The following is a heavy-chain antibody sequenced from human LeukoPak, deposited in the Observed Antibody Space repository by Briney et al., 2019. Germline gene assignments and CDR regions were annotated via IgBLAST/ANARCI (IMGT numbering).Heavy chain of an antibody. CDR1: GGSISSYY. J-gene: IGHJ6*03. Sequence: SETLSLTCTVSGGSISSYYWSWIRQPPGKGLEWIGYIYTSGSTNYNPSFKSRITISVDTSKNQFSLKLSSVTAADTAVYYCARRRSGGSPYYYYMDVWGKGTTVTVSS. CDR3: ARRRSGGSPYYYYMDV. CDR2: IYTSGST. V-gene: IGHV4-4*09. D-gene: IGHD2-15*01.